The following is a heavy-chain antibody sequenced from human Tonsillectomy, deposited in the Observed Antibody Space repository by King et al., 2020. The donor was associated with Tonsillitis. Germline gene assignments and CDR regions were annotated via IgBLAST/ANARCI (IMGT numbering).Heavy chain of an antibody. Sequence: VQLVESGGGLVQPGGSLRLSCAASGFTFSSYAMSWVRQAPGKGLEWVSLIYSGAASTYYADSVKGRFTISRDNSKNTLYLKMSSMRAEDTAVYYCAKALIRTYSGSGRGIDVWGQGTTVNGS. D-gene: IGHD3-10*01. J-gene: IGHJ6*02. CDR1: GFTFSSYA. CDR2: IYSGAAST. V-gene: IGHV3-23*03. CDR3: AKALIRTYSGSGRGIDV.